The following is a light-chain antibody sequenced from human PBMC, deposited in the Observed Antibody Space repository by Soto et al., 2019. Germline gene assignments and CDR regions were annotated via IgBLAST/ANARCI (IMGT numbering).Light chain of an antibody. CDR2: DVT. V-gene: IGLV2-14*01. J-gene: IGLJ2*01. Sequence: QSALTQPASVSGSPERSSTISGTGTTVKVGGYNYVSWYQQHPGKAPKLMIYDVTTRPSGVSNRFSGSKSGNTASLTISGLQAEDAADYYCSSYTSTSPHIVFGGGTKLTVL. CDR3: SSYTSTSPHIV. CDR1: TVKVGGYNY.